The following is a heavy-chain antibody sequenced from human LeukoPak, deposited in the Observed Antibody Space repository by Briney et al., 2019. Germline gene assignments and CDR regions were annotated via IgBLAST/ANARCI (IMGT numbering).Heavy chain of an antibody. D-gene: IGHD3-10*01. CDR1: GFTFSSYS. CDR3: ARDLRVEAYYNGSDMP. CDR2: ISSSSSYI. J-gene: IGHJ5*02. V-gene: IGHV3-21*01. Sequence: GGSLRLSCAASGFTFSSYSMNWVRQAPGKGLEWVSSISSSSSYIYYADSVKGRFTISRDNAKNSLYLQMNSLRAEDTAVYYCARDLRVEAYYNGSDMPWGQGTLVTVSS.